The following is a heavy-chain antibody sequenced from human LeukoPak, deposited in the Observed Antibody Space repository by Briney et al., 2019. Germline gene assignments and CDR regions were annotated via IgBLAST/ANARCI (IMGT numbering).Heavy chain of an antibody. CDR2: IYYSGST. CDR3: ASRKIYCSSTSCYGGAFDI. Sequence: SETLSLTCTVSGGSISSSSYYWGWIRQPPGKGLEWIGSIYYSGSTYYNPSLKSRVTISVDTSKNQFSLKLSSVTAADTAVYYCASRKIYCSSTSCYGGAFDIWGQGTMVTVSS. D-gene: IGHD2-2*01. CDR1: GGSISSSSYY. J-gene: IGHJ3*02. V-gene: IGHV4-39*01.